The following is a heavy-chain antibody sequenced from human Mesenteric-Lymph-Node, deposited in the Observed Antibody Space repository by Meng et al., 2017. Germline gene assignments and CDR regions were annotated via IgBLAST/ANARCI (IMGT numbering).Heavy chain of an antibody. Sequence: GESLKISCAASGFTFSNALMNWVRQAPGKGLEWVSYISSSGSTKYYGDSVKGRFTISRDDAKNSLYLQMNSLRAEDTAVYYCARRGSRIMDVWGQGSTVTVSS. CDR2: ISSSGSTK. D-gene: IGHD2-15*01. CDR1: GFTFSNAL. V-gene: IGHV3-48*03. CDR3: ARRGSRIMDV. J-gene: IGHJ6*02.